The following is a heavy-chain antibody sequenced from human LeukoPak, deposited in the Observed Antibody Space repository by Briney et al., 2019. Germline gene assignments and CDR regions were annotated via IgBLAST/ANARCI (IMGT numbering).Heavy chain of an antibody. Sequence: GGSLRLSCAASGFTFSSYRMHWVRQTPGGGLVWVSRINRDGSTTNYADSVKGRFTISRDNAKNTLYLQMNSLRAEDAAVYYCARDEGTYGMDVWGQGTTVTVSS. CDR1: GFTFSSYR. D-gene: IGHD1-1*01. V-gene: IGHV3-74*01. CDR3: ARDEGTYGMDV. CDR2: INRDGSTT. J-gene: IGHJ6*02.